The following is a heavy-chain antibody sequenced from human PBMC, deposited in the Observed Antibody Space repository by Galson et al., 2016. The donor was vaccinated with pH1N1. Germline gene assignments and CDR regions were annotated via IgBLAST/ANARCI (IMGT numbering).Heavy chain of an antibody. CDR3: VTDSGDGDRNLVPHDAFDV. D-gene: IGHD4-17*01. J-gene: IGHJ3*01. CDR1: GFTFGHYG. Sequence: SLRLSCAAAGFTFGHYGMHWVRQVPGKGLEWVSSINWNSKTRAYGDPVRGRFTISRDNAKNSLYLQMNSLRPEDTALYYCVTDSGDGDRNLVPHDAFDVWGQGTMVTVSS. V-gene: IGHV3-9*01. CDR2: INWNSKTR.